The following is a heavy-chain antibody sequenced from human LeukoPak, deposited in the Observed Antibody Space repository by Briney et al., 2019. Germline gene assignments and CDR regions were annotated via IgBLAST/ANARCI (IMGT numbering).Heavy chain of an antibody. J-gene: IGHJ4*02. Sequence: ASVKVSCKASGYTFTSYDINWVRQATGQGLEWMVWMNPNSGNTGYAQKFQGRVTITRNTSISTAYMELSSLRSEDTAVYYCARGILTMIKPTPPARRTQKEIRYYFDYWGQGTLVTVSS. V-gene: IGHV1-8*03. CDR3: ARGILTMIKPTPPARRTQKEIRYYFDY. D-gene: IGHD3-22*01. CDR1: GYTFTSYD. CDR2: MNPNSGNT.